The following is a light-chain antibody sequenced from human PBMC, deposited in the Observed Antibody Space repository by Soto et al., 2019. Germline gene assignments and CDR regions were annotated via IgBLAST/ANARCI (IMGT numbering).Light chain of an antibody. CDR3: QQLTDWPPQWT. J-gene: IGKJ1*01. CDR2: DTS. CDR1: QRVSGGF. Sequence: DIVLTQSPATLSLSPGERSTLYCWAIQRVSGGFLAWYQQKPGLAPRLILYDTSFRATGIPDRFSGSGSGTDFTLTISRLDPEDFAVYYCQQLTDWPPQWTFGQGTKVDI. V-gene: IGKV3D-20*02.